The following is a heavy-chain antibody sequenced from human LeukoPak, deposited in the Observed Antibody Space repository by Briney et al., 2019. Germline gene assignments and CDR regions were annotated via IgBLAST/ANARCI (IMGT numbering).Heavy chain of an antibody. CDR3: ARGTAYTEHSFFDY. Sequence: ASVKVSCKASGYTITGYYLHWVRQAPGQGPEWMGWINPNSGDTNYAQKFQGRVTMTWDTSISTAYMGLSRLKSDDTAIYYCARGTAYTEHSFFDYWGQGTLVTVSS. J-gene: IGHJ4*02. D-gene: IGHD3-16*01. CDR1: GYTITGYY. V-gene: IGHV1-2*02. CDR2: INPNSGDT.